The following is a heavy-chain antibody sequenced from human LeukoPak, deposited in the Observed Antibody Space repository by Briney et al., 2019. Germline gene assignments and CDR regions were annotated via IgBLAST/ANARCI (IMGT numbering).Heavy chain of an antibody. CDR1: GYTLTELS. D-gene: IGHD4-17*01. V-gene: IGHV1-24*01. Sequence: GASVTVSRKVSGYTLTELSMHWVRQAPGKGLEWMGGFDPEDGETIYAQKFQGRVTMTEDTSTDTAYMELSSLRSEDTAVYYCATTVTTFRLSLWFDPWGQGTLVTVSS. J-gene: IGHJ5*02. CDR2: FDPEDGET. CDR3: ATTVTTFRLSLWFDP.